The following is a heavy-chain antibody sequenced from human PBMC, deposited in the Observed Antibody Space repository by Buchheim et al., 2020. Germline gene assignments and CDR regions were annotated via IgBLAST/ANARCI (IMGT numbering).Heavy chain of an antibody. CDR2: ISGSGGST. D-gene: IGHD3-10*01. CDR1: GFTFSSYA. V-gene: IGHV3-23*04. J-gene: IGHJ6*02. CDR3: AKDGGPPQLLLWFGGYGMDV. Sequence: EVQLVESGGGLVQPGGSLRLSRAASGFTFSSYAMSWVRQAPGKGLEWVSAISGSGGSTYYADSVKGRFTISRDNTKNTLALQMNSLRAEDTAVYYCAKDGGPPQLLLWFGGYGMDVWGQGTT.